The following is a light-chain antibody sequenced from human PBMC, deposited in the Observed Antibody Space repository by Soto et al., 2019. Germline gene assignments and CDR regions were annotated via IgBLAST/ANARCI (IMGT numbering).Light chain of an antibody. V-gene: IGKV1-5*03. CDR1: QSIFTW. J-gene: IGKJ2*01. CDR3: QHYDSYPST. CDR2: KAS. Sequence: DIQMTQSPSTVSASVGDRVTITCRASQSIFTWLAWYQQKPGKAPRLLVYKASILESGVPSRFTASGSGTQFTLIIDSLQPDDSATYYCQHYDSYPSTFGQGTKLEI.